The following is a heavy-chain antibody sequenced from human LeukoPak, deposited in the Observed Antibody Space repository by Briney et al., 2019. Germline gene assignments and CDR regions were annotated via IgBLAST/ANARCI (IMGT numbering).Heavy chain of an antibody. Sequence: SETLSLTCTVSGGSISSYYWSWIRQPPGKGLEWIGYIYYSGSTNYNPSLKSRVTISVDTSKNQFSLKLSPVTAADTAVYYCARVRKDAYYGMDVWGQGTTVTVSS. CDR1: GGSISSYY. CDR3: ARVRKDAYYGMDV. J-gene: IGHJ6*02. V-gene: IGHV4-59*01. CDR2: IYYSGST.